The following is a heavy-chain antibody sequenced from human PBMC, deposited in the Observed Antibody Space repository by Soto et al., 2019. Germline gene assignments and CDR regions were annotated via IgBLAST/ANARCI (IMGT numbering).Heavy chain of an antibody. Sequence: GASVKVSCKASGYTFTSYYMHWVRRAPGQGLEWMGIINPSGGSTSYAQKFQGRVTMTRDTSTSTVYMELSSLRSEDTAVYYCARDLDSSGYYPGMDYWGQGTLVTVSS. V-gene: IGHV1-46*01. CDR2: INPSGGST. CDR1: GYTFTSYY. J-gene: IGHJ4*02. D-gene: IGHD3-22*01. CDR3: ARDLDSSGYYPGMDY.